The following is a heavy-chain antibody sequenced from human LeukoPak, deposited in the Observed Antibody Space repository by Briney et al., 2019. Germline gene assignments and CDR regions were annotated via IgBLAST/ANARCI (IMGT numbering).Heavy chain of an antibody. CDR1: GGSISSSSYY. V-gene: IGHV4-39*01. CDR2: IYYSGST. J-gene: IGHJ4*02. D-gene: IGHD4-11*01. CDR3: AITYSNYFEY. Sequence: SETLSLTCTVSGGSISSSSYYWGWIRQPPGKGLEWIGSIYYSGSTYYNPSLKSRVTISVDTSKNQFSLKLSSVTAADTAVYYCAITYSNYFEYWGQGTLVTVSS.